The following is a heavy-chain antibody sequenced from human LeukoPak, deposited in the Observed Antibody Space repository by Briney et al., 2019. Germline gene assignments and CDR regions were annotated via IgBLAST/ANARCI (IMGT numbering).Heavy chain of an antibody. CDR3: ARDPEMAACYFDY. D-gene: IGHD5-24*01. V-gene: IGHV1-69*05. CDR2: IIPIFGTA. CDR1: GGTFSSYA. J-gene: IGHJ4*02. Sequence: ASVKVSCKASGGTFSSYAISWVRQAPGQGLEWMGRIIPIFGTANFAQQFQGRVTITTDESTSTAYMELSSLRSEDTAVYYCARDPEMAACYFDYWGQGTLVTVSS.